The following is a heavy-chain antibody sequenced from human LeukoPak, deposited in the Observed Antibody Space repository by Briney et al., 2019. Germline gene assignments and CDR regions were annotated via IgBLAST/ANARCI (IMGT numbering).Heavy chain of an antibody. CDR3: AREVEYGGNSEGWFDP. CDR2: IYHSGST. CDR1: GGSISSGGYS. Sequence: SETLSLTCAVSGGSISSGGYSWSWIRQPPGKGLEWIGYIYHSGSTYYNPSLKSRVTISVDRSKNQFSLKLSSVTAADTAVYYCAREVEYGGNSEGWFDPWGQGTLVTVSS. D-gene: IGHD4-23*01. V-gene: IGHV4-30-2*01. J-gene: IGHJ5*02.